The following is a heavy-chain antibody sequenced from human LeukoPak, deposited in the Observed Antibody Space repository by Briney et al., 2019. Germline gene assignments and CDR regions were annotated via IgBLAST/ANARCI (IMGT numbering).Heavy chain of an antibody. CDR2: IYYNGST. J-gene: IGHJ3*02. V-gene: IGHV4-39*01. Sequence: SETLSLTCTVSGGSISSCSYCWGWIPQPAGKGLEWIGRIYYNGSTYYNPSLKSRVTISVDTTKNQFSLKLSSVTAADTAVYYCARHSGSGSFDAFDIWGQGTMVTVSS. D-gene: IGHD1-26*01. CDR3: ARHSGSGSFDAFDI. CDR1: GGSISSCSYC.